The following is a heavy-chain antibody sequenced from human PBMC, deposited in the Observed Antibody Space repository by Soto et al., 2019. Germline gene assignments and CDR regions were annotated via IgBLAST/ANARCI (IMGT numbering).Heavy chain of an antibody. Sequence: ASVKVSCKASGYTFTGHYMYWVRQAPGQGLEWMGWINPNSGATTYAQKFQGWVAMTRDTSMTTAYMELSRLTSNDTAVYYCARDVPPPKSGGRGWFDPWGQGTLVTVSS. CDR2: INPNSGAT. D-gene: IGHD2-15*01. J-gene: IGHJ5*02. V-gene: IGHV1-2*04. CDR3: ARDVPPPKSGGRGWFDP. CDR1: GYTFTGHY.